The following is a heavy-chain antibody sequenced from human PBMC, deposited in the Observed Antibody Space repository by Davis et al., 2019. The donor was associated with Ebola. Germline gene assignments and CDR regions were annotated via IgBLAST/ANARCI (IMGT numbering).Heavy chain of an antibody. J-gene: IGHJ6*02. CDR2: IYHSGST. CDR3: ARGRRFNYYGMDV. D-gene: IGHD5/OR15-5a*01. Sequence: SETLSLTCAVSGGSISSSNWWSWVRQPPGKGLEWIGEIYHSGSTNYNPSLKSRVTISVDKSKNQFSLKLSSVTAADTAVYYCARGRRFNYYGMDVWGQGTTVTVSS. CDR1: GGSISSSNW. V-gene: IGHV4-4*02.